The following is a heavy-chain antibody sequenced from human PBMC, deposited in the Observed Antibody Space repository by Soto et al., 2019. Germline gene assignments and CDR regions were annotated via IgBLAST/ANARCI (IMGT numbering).Heavy chain of an antibody. V-gene: IGHV1-69*04. Sequence: SVQVSCTASGGTFSSYSISWVRQAPGRGLEWMGRIIPVLGLPNYAQKFQGRVTITADKSTSTAYMELNSLRSEDTAVYYCARDRCGSTTCARGYWYFERWGRGTLVTVS. CDR2: IIPVLGLP. CDR1: GGTFSSYS. D-gene: IGHD2-2*01. CDR3: ARDRCGSTTCARGYWYFER. J-gene: IGHJ2*01.